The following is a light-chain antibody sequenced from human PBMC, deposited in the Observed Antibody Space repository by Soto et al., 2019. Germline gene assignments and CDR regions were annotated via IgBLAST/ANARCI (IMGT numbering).Light chain of an antibody. CDR1: NSDVGAYNY. J-gene: IGLJ3*02. V-gene: IGLV2-14*03. CDR2: DVS. Sequence: QSALTQPASVSGSPGQSITISCAGSNSDVGAYNYVSWYQQHPGKAPKLIIFDVSNRPSGVSDRFSASKSGNTASLTISGLQAEDEADYYCSSFTTSTTQVFGGGTKLTV. CDR3: SSFTTSTTQV.